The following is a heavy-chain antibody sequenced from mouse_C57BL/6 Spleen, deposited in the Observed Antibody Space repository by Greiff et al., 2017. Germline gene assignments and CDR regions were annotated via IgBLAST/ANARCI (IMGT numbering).Heavy chain of an antibody. J-gene: IGHJ4*01. CDR2: ISYDGSN. CDR1: GYSITSGYY. CDR3: ARDYYGSSYEDAMDY. Sequence: EESGPGLVKPSQSLSLTCSVTGYSITSGYYWNWIRQFPGNKLEWMGYISYDGSNNYNPSLKNRISITRDTSKNQFFLKLNSVTTEDTATYYCARDYYGSSYEDAMDYWGQGTSVTVSS. D-gene: IGHD1-1*01. V-gene: IGHV3-6*01.